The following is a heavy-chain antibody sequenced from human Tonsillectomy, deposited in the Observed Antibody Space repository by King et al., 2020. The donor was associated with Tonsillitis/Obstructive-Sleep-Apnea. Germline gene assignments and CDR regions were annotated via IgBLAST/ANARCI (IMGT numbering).Heavy chain of an antibody. J-gene: IGHJ4*02. CDR2: FSYSGNT. CDR3: ARLPGGWHYFDH. D-gene: IGHD6-19*01. CDR1: GGSISSSSYY. V-gene: IGHV4-39*01. Sequence: QLQESCPGLVKPSETLSLTCTVSGGSISSSSYYWGWIRQPPGKGLEWIGNFSYSGNTLYSPSLKSRVTTSVDTSKNQFSLELSSVTAADTAVYYCARLPGGWHYFDHWGRGILVTVSS.